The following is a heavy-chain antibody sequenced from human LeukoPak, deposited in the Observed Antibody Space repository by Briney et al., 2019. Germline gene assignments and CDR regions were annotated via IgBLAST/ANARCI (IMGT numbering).Heavy chain of an antibody. CDR2: IYYSGST. V-gene: IGHV4-30-4*08. CDR1: GGSISSGDYY. J-gene: IGHJ5*02. CDR3: ARGVEEPAAGTRWFDP. Sequence: PSQTLSLTCTVSGGSISSGDYYWSWIRQPPGKGLEWIGYIYYSGSTYYNPSLKSRVTISVDTSKNQFSLKPSSVTAADTAVYYCARGVEEPAAGTRWFDPWGQGTLVTVSS. D-gene: IGHD6-13*01.